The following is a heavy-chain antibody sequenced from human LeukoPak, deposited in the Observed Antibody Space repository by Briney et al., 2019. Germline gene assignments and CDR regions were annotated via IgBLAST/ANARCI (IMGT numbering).Heavy chain of an antibody. D-gene: IGHD6-13*01. V-gene: IGHV3-74*01. J-gene: IGHJ4*02. CDR2: INSDGSST. CDR3: AKDLYRRQHLGLFDS. Sequence: PGGSLRLSCAVSGFTFSSYWMHWVRQAPGKGLVWVSRINSDGSSTNYADSVRGRFTISRDNAKNTLYLQMNSLRAEDTAVYYCAKDLYRRQHLGLFDSWGQGTLVTVSS. CDR1: GFTFSSYW.